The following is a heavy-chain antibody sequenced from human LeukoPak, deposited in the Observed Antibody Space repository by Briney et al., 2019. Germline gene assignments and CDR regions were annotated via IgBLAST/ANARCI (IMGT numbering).Heavy chain of an antibody. J-gene: IGHJ6*03. CDR2: IIPIFGTA. CDR3: ARGVVDTILYYYYYMDV. D-gene: IGHD5-18*01. Sequence: ASVKVSCKASGGTFSSYAISWVRQAPGQGLEWMGGIIPIFGTANYAQTFQGRVTITADESTSTAYMELSSLRSDDTAVYYCARGVVDTILYYYYYMDVWGKGTTVTVSS. CDR1: GGTFSSYA. V-gene: IGHV1-69*13.